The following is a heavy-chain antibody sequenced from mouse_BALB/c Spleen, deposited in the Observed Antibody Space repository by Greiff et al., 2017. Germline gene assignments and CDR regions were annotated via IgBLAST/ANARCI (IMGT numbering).Heavy chain of an antibody. V-gene: IGHV1-14*01. CDR3: ARAGFITTVVEPYYFDY. J-gene: IGHJ2*01. CDR2: INPYNDGT. D-gene: IGHD1-1*01. CDR1: GYTFTSYV. Sequence: VHVKQSGPELVKPGASVKMSCKASGYTFTSYVMHWVKQKPGQGLEWIGYINPYNDGTKYNEKFKGKATLTSDKSSSTAYMELSSLTSEDSAVYYCARAGFITTVVEPYYFDYWGQGTTLTVSS.